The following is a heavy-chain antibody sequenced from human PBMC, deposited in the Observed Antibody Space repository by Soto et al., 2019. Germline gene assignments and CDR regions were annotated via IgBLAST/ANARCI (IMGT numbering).Heavy chain of an antibody. Sequence: PSETLSLTSTVSGASVSTGAYYWSWVRQRPGKGLEWDGYIYESGYTYYTPSLKSRLTISLDRSNNQFSLGLTSVTAADTAVSYCVRALRHTAMVYPWLDPWGHVTLVTVSS. CDR1: GASVSTGAYY. V-gene: IGHV4-31*03. D-gene: IGHD5-18*01. CDR2: IYESGYT. CDR3: VRALRHTAMVYPWLDP. J-gene: IGHJ5*02.